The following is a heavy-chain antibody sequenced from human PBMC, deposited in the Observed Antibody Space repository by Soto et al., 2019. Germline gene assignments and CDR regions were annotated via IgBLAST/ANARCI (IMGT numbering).Heavy chain of an antibody. D-gene: IGHD3-3*01. J-gene: IGHJ4*02. Sequence: SETLSLTCAVYGGSFSGNYWTWVRQPPGKGLEWIAEINHSGSNNYNPSLRNRVTISVDTAKSQFSLRLDSVTAADTAVYYCARGIIPSRGVFGFWGGGTQVTVSS. CDR3: ARGIIPSRGVFGF. V-gene: IGHV4-34*01. CDR2: INHSGSN. CDR1: GGSFSGNY.